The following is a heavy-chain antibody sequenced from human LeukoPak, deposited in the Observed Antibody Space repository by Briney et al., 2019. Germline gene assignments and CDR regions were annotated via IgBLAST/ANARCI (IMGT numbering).Heavy chain of an antibody. D-gene: IGHD5-18*01. CDR2: IKQDGSEK. CDR3: RGIQLWARTYAFDI. J-gene: IGHJ3*02. Sequence: PGGSLRLSRAASGFTFSSYWMSWVRQAPGKGLEWVADIKQDGSEKYYVDSVKGRFTISRDNAKNSLYLQMNSLRAEDTAVYYCRGIQLWARTYAFDIWGQGTMVTVSS. V-gene: IGHV3-7*01. CDR1: GFTFSSYW.